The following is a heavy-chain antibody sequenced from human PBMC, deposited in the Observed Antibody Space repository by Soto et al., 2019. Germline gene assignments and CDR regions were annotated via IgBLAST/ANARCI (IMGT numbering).Heavy chain of an antibody. CDR3: APRLAMMDAFEV. D-gene: IGHD3-16*01. CDR2: FFWGDDK. Sequence: QITLKESGPTLVKPTQTLTLTCTFSGFSLTTSGRGVGWIRQPPGKALEWLALFFWGDDKRYSPSLKTRLTISKDTSKNQVVLTMTNMGPEDTATYYCAPRLAMMDAFEVWGQGTVVTVSS. CDR1: GFSLTTSGRG. J-gene: IGHJ3*01. V-gene: IGHV2-5*02.